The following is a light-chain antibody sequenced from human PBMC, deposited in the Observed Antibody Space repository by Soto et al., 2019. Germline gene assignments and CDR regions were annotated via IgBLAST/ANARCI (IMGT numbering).Light chain of an antibody. CDR3: AAWDDSLSGIV. CDR2: RNN. V-gene: IGLV1-47*01. CDR1: SSNIGSNY. J-gene: IGLJ1*01. Sequence: VVTQPPSSSGTPGQRVTISCSGSSSNIGSNYVYWYQQLPGTAPKLLIYRNNQRPSGVPDRFSGSKSGTSASLALSGLRSEDEADYYCAAWDDSLSGIVFGTGTKLTVL.